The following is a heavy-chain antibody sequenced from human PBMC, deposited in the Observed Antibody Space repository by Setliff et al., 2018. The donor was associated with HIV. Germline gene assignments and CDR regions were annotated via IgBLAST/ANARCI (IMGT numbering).Heavy chain of an antibody. CDR2: IRLDGSDK. Sequence: GSLRLSCAASGFTFRNYGMHWVRQAPGKGLEWVAFIRLDGSDKFYADSVKGRFTISRDNSKNTLYVQMNSLRAEDTAVYYCAKDRLEWLAPDGFDIWGLGTMVTVSS. D-gene: IGHD3-3*01. CDR3: AKDRLEWLAPDGFDI. V-gene: IGHV3-30*02. CDR1: GFTFRNYG. J-gene: IGHJ3*02.